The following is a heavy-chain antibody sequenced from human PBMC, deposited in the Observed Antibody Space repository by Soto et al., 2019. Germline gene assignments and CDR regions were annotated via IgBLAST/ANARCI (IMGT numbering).Heavy chain of an antibody. V-gene: IGHV4-39*01. CDR1: GGSISISGHF. CDR3: ARFYDNYDSPRYLDY. CDR2: IPYSGYT. J-gene: IGHJ4*02. D-gene: IGHD3-16*01. Sequence: SETLSLTCIVSGGSISISGHFWGWVRQSPGKVPEYIVSIPYSGYTHYNASLRSRVTISSDKSNEQFSVELTSVTASDTAVYYCARFYDNYDSPRYLDYWGQGTLVTVSS.